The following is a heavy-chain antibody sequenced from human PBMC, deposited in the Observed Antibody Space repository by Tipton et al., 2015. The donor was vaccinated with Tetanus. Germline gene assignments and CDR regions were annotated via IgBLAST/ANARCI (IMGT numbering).Heavy chain of an antibody. J-gene: IGHJ2*01. CDR3: ARVWGRGQLVAKPNWYFDL. CDR1: GFTFSSYN. D-gene: IGHD6-6*01. CDR2: ISSSGSTI. Sequence: SLRLSCAASGFTFSSYNMNWVRQAPGKGLEWLSYISSSGSTIYYADSVKGRFTISRDNAKNSLSLQVNSLRAEDTAVYYCARVWGRGQLVAKPNWYFDLWGRGTPVTVSS. V-gene: IGHV3-11*01.